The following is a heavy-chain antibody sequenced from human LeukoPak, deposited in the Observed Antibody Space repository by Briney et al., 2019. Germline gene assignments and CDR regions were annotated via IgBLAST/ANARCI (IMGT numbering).Heavy chain of an antibody. D-gene: IGHD2-15*01. V-gene: IGHV3-23*01. CDR3: AKGPNIVVVVAREYYFDY. CDR2: ISGSGGST. Sequence: GGSLRLSCAASGFTFSSYAMSWVRQAPGKGLEWVSAISGSGGSTYYADSVKGRFTISRDNSKNRLYLQMNSLRAEDTSVYYCAKGPNIVVVVAREYYFDYWGQGTLVTVSS. J-gene: IGHJ4*02. CDR1: GFTFSSYA.